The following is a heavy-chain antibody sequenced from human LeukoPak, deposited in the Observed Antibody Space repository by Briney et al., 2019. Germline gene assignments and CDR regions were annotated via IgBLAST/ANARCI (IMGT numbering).Heavy chain of an antibody. J-gene: IGHJ4*02. CDR1: GFTFSSYA. CDR3: ARDLAVRVFDY. D-gene: IGHD3-3*02. V-gene: IGHV3-30-3*01. CDR2: ISYDGSNK. Sequence: GGSLRLSCAASGFTFSSYAMHWVRQAPGKGLEWVAVISYDGSNKYYADSVKGRFTISRDNSKNTLYLQMNSLRAEDTAVYYCARDLAVRVFDYWGQGTLVTVSS.